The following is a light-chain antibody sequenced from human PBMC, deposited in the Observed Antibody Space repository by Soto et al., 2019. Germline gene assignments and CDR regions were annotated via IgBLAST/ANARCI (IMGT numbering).Light chain of an antibody. Sequence: QAVVTQEPSLTVSPGGTVTLTCGSSTGAVTSGHYPYWFQQKPGQAPRTLIFDTSNKHSWTPARFSGSLLGDKAALTLSGAQPEDEGEYYCLLSYRGPRVFGGGTKLTVL. CDR2: DTS. CDR3: LLSYRGPRV. CDR1: TGAVTSGHY. J-gene: IGLJ2*01. V-gene: IGLV7-46*01.